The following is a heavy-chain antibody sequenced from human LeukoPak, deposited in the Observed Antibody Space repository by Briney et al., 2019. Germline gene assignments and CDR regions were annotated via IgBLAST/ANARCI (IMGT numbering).Heavy chain of an antibody. CDR3: ARDGYYGSGSYYNVADY. CDR1: GGTFSSYA. J-gene: IGHJ4*02. D-gene: IGHD3-10*01. CDR2: IIPIFGTA. Sequence: GASVKVSCKASGGTFSSYAISWVRQAPGQGLEWMGGIIPIFGTANYAQKFQGRVTITTDESTSTAYMELSSLRSEDTAVYYCARDGYYGSGSYYNVADYWGQGTLVTVPS. V-gene: IGHV1-69*05.